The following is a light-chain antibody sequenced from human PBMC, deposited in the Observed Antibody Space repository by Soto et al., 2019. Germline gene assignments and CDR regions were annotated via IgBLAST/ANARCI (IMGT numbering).Light chain of an antibody. CDR3: QQLNSYPLT. CDR1: QGISSY. CDR2: AAS. V-gene: IGKV1-9*01. J-gene: IGKJ4*01. Sequence: IQLTQSPSSLSASVGDSVTITCRASQGISSYLAWYQQKPGKAPELLIYAASTLQSGVPSRFSGSGSGTDFTLTISSLQPEDFATYYCQQLNSYPLTFGGGTKVDIK.